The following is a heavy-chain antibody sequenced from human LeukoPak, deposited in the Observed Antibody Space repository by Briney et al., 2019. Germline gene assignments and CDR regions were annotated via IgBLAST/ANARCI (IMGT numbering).Heavy chain of an antibody. V-gene: IGHV5-51*01. J-gene: IGHJ4*02. D-gene: IGHD3-22*01. Sequence: GESLKISCKGSGYIFTNYLIGWVRQVPGKGLEWKGIIYPGDSDTRYSPSFQGQVTISADKSINTAYLQWSSLKASDTAMYYCARQATNYDSSGYYSYYFDYWGQGTLVTVST. CDR3: ARQATNYDSSGYYSYYFDY. CDR2: IYPGDSDT. CDR1: GYIFTNYL.